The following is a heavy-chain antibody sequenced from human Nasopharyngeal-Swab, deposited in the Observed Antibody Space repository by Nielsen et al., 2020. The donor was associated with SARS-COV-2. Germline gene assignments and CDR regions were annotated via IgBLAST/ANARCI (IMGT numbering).Heavy chain of an antibody. D-gene: IGHD6-13*01. CDR1: GFTFSSFG. J-gene: IGHJ5*02. V-gene: IGHV3-30*03. CDR2: IAHDASNE. CDR3: ASEPGGMAAPGKHFDP. Sequence: GESLKISCAASGFTFSSFGMHWVRQAPGKGLEWVAFIAHDASNEYYGDSVKGRFSISRDSSKNTLYLQMDSLRGEDTAVYFCASEPGGMAAPGKHFDPWGQGTLVTVSS.